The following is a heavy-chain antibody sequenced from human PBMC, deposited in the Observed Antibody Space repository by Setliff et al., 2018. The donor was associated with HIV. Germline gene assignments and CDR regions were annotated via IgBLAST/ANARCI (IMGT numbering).Heavy chain of an antibody. Sequence: PGGSLRLSCAASGFTFSDYYMTWIRQAPGKGLEWVSFISSSATYTTYADSVKGRFTISRDNAKKSMYLQMNSLRGEDTAVYYCAREAVDDYARYFDYWGQGSLVTVSS. CDR2: ISSSATYT. CDR3: AREAVDDYARYFDY. J-gene: IGHJ4*02. V-gene: IGHV3-11*05. D-gene: IGHD4-17*01. CDR1: GFTFSDYY.